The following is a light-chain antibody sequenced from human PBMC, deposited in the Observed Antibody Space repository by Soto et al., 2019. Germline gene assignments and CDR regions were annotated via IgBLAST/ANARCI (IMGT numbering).Light chain of an antibody. Sequence: QSALTQPRSVSGSPGQSVTISCTGISSEVGSYNYLSWYQHHPGKAPQLVIYDVGKRPSGVPDRFSGSKSGNTASLTITGLQAEDEADYYCCSYAGDPLFYVFGSGTKVTVL. CDR1: SSEVGSYNY. V-gene: IGLV2-11*01. J-gene: IGLJ1*01. CDR2: DVG. CDR3: CSYAGDPLFYV.